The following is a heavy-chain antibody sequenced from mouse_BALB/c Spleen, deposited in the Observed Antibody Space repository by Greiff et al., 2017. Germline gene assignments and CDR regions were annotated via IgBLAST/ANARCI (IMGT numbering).Heavy chain of an antibody. CDR1: GFTFSSYA. CDR3: ARGGGSRDFDV. D-gene: IGHD1-1*01. Sequence: EVKLVESGGGLVKPGGSLKLSCAASGFTFSSYAMSWVRQTPEKRLEWVATISSGGSYTYYPDSVKGRFTISRDNAKNTLYLQMSSLRSEDTAMYYCARGGGSRDFDVWGAGTTVTVSS. CDR2: ISSGGSYT. V-gene: IGHV5-9-3*01. J-gene: IGHJ1*01.